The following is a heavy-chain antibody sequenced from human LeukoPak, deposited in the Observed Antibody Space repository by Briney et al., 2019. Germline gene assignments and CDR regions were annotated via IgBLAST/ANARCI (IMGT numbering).Heavy chain of an antibody. V-gene: IGHV3-43*02. D-gene: IGHD3-22*01. CDR3: AKDWGAYYDSSGFYSGDFDY. Sequence: GGSLRLSCAASGFTFDDYAMQWVRQAPGEALEWVSLISGDGGSTYYADSVKGRFTISRDNSKNSLYLQMNSLRTEDTALYYCAKDWGAYYDSSGFYSGDFDYWGQGTLVTVSS. CDR2: ISGDGGST. CDR1: GFTFDDYA. J-gene: IGHJ4*02.